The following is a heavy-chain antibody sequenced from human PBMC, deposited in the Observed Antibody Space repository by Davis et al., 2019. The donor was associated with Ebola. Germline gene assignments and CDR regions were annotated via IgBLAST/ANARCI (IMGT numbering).Heavy chain of an antibody. J-gene: IGHJ5*02. CDR3: ARDRGFNWFDP. D-gene: IGHD3-16*01. CDR1: GFTSSSYW. V-gene: IGHV3-7*01. Sequence: GGSLRLSCAAPGFTSSSYWMSWVRQAPGKGLEWVANIKQDGSEKYYVDSVKGRFTISRDNAKNSLYLQMNSLRAEDTAVYYCARDRGFNWFDPWGQGTLVTVSS. CDR2: IKQDGSEK.